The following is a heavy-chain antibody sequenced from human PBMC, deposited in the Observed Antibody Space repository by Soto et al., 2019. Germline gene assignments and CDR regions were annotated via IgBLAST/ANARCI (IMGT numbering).Heavy chain of an antibody. D-gene: IGHD1-26*01. Sequence: EVQLLESGGGLVQPGGSLRLSSAASGFTFSSYAMRWVRQAPVKGLEWVSAISGSGDSTYYADSVKGRFTISRDNSKNTLYLQMNSLRAEDTAVYYCARRGSGSYYDYWGQGTLVTVSS. CDR3: ARRGSGSYYDY. CDR2: ISGSGDST. J-gene: IGHJ4*02. V-gene: IGHV3-23*01. CDR1: GFTFSSYA.